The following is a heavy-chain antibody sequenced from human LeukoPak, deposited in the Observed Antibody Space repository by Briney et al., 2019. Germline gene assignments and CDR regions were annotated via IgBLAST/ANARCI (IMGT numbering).Heavy chain of an antibody. CDR1: GGPISSYY. Sequence: PPETLSLTCTVSGGPISSYYWSWIRQPPGKGLEWIGYIYYSGSTNYNPSLKSRVTISVDTSKNQFSLKLSSVTAADTAVYYCARKGLAVAGDWYFDLWGRGTLVTVSS. J-gene: IGHJ2*01. CDR3: ARKGLAVAGDWYFDL. CDR2: IYYSGST. D-gene: IGHD6-19*01. V-gene: IGHV4-59*08.